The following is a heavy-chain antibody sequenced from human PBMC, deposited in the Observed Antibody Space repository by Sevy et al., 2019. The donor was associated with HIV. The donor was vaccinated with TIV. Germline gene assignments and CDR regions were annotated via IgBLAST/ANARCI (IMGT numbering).Heavy chain of an antibody. CDR3: ARGLNYYDSSGDDRGYDY. Sequence: ASVKVSCKASGYTFTSYDINWVRQATGQGLEWMGWINPNSGNTGYAQKFQGRVTMTRNTSISTAYMELSSLRSEDTAVYYCARGLNYYDSSGDDRGYDYWGQGTLVTVSS. CDR2: INPNSGNT. V-gene: IGHV1-8*01. D-gene: IGHD3-22*01. J-gene: IGHJ4*02. CDR1: GYTFTSYD.